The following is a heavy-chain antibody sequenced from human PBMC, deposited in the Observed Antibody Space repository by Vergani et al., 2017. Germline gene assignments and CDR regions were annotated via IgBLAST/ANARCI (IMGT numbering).Heavy chain of an antibody. CDR2: IYYSGST. CDR3: ARGVDCSSTSCYYYMDV. Sequence: QLQLQESGPGLVKPSETLSLTCTVSGGSISSSSYYWGWIRQPPGKGLEWIGSIYYSGSTNYNPSLKSRVTISVDTSKNQFSLKLSSVTAADTAVYYCARGVDCSSTSCYYYMDVWGKGTTVTVSS. CDR1: GGSISSSSYY. V-gene: IGHV4-39*07. D-gene: IGHD2-2*01. J-gene: IGHJ6*03.